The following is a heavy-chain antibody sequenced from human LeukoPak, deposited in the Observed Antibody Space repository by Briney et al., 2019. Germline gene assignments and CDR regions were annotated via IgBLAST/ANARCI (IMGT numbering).Heavy chain of an antibody. J-gene: IGHJ4*02. D-gene: IGHD1-14*01. CDR2: IRSKANSYAT. V-gene: IGHV3-73*01. CDR1: GFTFSGSA. Sequence: GGSLKLSCAASGFTFSGSAMHWVRQASGKGLEWVGRIRSKANSYATAYAAPVKGRFTISRDDSKNTAYLQMNSLKTEDTAVYYCTTSEWRNWGQGTLVTVSS. CDR3: TTSEWRN.